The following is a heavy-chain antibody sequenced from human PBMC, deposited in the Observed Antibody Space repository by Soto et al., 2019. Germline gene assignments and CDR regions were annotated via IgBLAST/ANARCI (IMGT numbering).Heavy chain of an antibody. CDR3: AKDKGEPYYYGSGSYIDY. D-gene: IGHD3-10*01. Sequence: EVQLVESGGGLVQPGRSLRLSCAASGFTFDDYAMHWVRQAPGKGLEWVSGISWNSGSIGYADSVKGRFTISRDNAKNSLYLQMNSLRAEDTALYYCAKDKGEPYYYGSGSYIDYWGQGTLVTVSS. CDR2: ISWNSGSI. J-gene: IGHJ4*02. CDR1: GFTFDDYA. V-gene: IGHV3-9*01.